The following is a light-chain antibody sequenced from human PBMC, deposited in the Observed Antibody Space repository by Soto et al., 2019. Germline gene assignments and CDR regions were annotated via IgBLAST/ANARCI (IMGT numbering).Light chain of an antibody. CDR3: SSYTTSSTHWV. J-gene: IGLJ3*02. Sequence: QSALTQPASVSGSPGQSITISCTGTSSDVGGYNYVSWYQQHPVKAPKLMIYEVSNRPSGVSNRFSGSKSGNTASLTISGLQAEGEADYYCSSYTTSSTHWVFGGGTQLTVL. CDR1: SSDVGGYNY. V-gene: IGLV2-14*01. CDR2: EVS.